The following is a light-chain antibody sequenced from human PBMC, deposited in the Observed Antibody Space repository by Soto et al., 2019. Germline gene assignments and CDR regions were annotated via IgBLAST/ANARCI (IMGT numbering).Light chain of an antibody. CDR3: QQDVSSVT. V-gene: IGKV3-20*01. CDR1: QSVDSSF. Sequence: EIVLTQSPGSLSLSPGERATLSCRASQSVDSSFFAWYQKKPGQAPRLLIYGASKRATGIPDRFSGSGSGTDLTLTISRLEPEDFAVYYCQQDVSSVTVGQGTKVETK. J-gene: IGKJ1*01. CDR2: GAS.